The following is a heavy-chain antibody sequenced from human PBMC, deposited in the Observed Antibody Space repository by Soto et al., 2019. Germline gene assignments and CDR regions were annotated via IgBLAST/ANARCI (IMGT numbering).Heavy chain of an antibody. Sequence: GGSLRLSCAASGFPFPQYDMNWVRQAPGKGLEWVSYISSRGGTIYYAESVKGRFTISRDNAKNSLNLQMNSLRAEDMAIYYCARGTATGNWGWFDSWGQGSLVTVSS. D-gene: IGHD6-13*01. CDR1: GFPFPQYD. J-gene: IGHJ5*01. CDR2: ISSRGGTI. V-gene: IGHV3-48*03. CDR3: ARGTATGNWGWFDS.